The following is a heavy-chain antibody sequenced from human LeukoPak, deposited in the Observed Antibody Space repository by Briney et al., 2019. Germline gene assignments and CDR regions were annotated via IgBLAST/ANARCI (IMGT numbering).Heavy chain of an antibody. V-gene: IGHV3-9*01. Sequence: PGGSLRLSCAASGFTFDDYAMHWVRQAPGKGLEWVSGISWNSGSIGYADSVKGRFTISRDNAKNSLYLQMNSLRAEDTALYYCAKVSKGGVGVKEFDYWGQGTLVTVSS. CDR1: GFTFDDYA. J-gene: IGHJ4*02. CDR2: ISWNSGSI. CDR3: AKVSKGGVGVKEFDY. D-gene: IGHD3-22*01.